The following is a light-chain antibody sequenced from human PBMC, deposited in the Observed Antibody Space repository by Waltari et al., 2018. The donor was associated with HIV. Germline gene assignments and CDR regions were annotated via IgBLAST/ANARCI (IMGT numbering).Light chain of an antibody. Sequence: QSVLTQPPSVSGAPGQRVSISCPGSSYNIGAGYDVHWYHQLPGTAPNLLIYRNTNRPAGVPDRFSASKSGTSASLAITGLQAEDEADFYCQSFDNSLSGLVFGGGTKLTVL. CDR2: RNT. V-gene: IGLV1-40*01. J-gene: IGLJ2*01. CDR3: QSFDNSLSGLV. CDR1: SYNIGAGYD.